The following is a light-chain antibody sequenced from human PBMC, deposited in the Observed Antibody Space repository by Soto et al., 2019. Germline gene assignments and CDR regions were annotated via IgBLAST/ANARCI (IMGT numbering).Light chain of an antibody. V-gene: IGLV1-51*01. CDR2: DIN. CDR3: GSWDINLRAVV. CDR1: KSNIGSNY. J-gene: IGLJ3*02. Sequence: QSVLTQPPSVSAAPGQTVTIACSGTKSNIGSNYLSWYQQLPGTAPKLVIYDINKRPSGIADRFSGSKSGTSAALGITGLQTEDEAYYFCGSWDINLRAVVFGGGTKVTVL.